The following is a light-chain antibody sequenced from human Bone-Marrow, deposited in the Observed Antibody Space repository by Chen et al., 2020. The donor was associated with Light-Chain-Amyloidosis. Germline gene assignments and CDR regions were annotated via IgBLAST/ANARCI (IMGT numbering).Light chain of an antibody. J-gene: IGKJ4*01. V-gene: IGKV1-12*01. CDR1: QDVSSW. CDR2: TAS. CDR3: QQTNTFPLS. Sequence: DIQMTQFPSSVSASVGDRVAITCRASQDVSSWLAWYQQRPGKAPKLLISTASSLQSGVPSRFSGSGSGTDFTLTISSLQPEDFATYYCQQTNTFPLSFGRGTRVEIK.